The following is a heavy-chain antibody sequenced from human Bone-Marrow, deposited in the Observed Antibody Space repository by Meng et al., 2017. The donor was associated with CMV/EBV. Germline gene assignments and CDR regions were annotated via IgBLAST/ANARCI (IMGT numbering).Heavy chain of an antibody. CDR2: ISGYNGNT. Sequence: ASVKVSCKASGYNFRTFGISWVRKAPGQGLEWMGWISGYNGNTNYTQKFQGRVTMTRNTSTSTAYMELSSLRSEDTAVYYCARDQLLSDLEHAPWFDPWGQGTLVTVSS. CDR3: ARDQLLSDLEHAPWFDP. CDR1: GYNFRTFG. D-gene: IGHD2-2*01. J-gene: IGHJ5*02. V-gene: IGHV1-18*01.